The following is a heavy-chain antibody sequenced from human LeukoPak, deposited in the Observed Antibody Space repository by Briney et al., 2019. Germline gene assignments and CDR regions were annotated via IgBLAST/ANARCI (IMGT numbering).Heavy chain of an antibody. CDR2: IKQDGSEK. V-gene: IGHV3-7*05. CDR1: GFTFSNYW. CDR3: ARASDPWLQLT. J-gene: IGHJ5*02. D-gene: IGHD5-24*01. Sequence: QPGGSLRLSCAASGFTFSNYWMIWVRQAPGKGLEWVGNIKQDGSEKRYADSVRGRFSISRDNAQTSLYLQMNSLRAEDTAVYYCARASDPWLQLTWGQGTLGTVSS.